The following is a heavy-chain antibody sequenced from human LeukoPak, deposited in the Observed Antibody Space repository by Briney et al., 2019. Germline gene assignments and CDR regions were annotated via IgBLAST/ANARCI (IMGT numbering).Heavy chain of an antibody. J-gene: IGHJ4*02. CDR3: ARGGIAARPGYFDY. D-gene: IGHD6-6*01. CDR2: MNPNSGNT. CDR1: GYIFTSYD. V-gene: IGHV1-8*01. Sequence: PSVKVSCKASGYIFTSYDIKWVRQATGQGLEWRGWMNPNSGNTGYSQKFQGRVTMTRDTSISTAYMELSRLRADDTAVYYCARGGIAARPGYFDYWGQGTLVTVSS.